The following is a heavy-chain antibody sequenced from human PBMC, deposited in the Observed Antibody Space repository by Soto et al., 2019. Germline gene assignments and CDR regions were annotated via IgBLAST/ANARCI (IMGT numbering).Heavy chain of an antibody. D-gene: IGHD6-13*01. Sequence: SETLSLTCSVSGGSISSSSYYWGWIRQPPGKGLEWIASIYYSGSTYFNSSLKSRVTISVDTSRNQLSLMVSSVTAADTAVYYCARHSSNYYSDFDNWGQGTLVTVSS. CDR2: IYYSGST. J-gene: IGHJ4*02. V-gene: IGHV4-39*01. CDR3: ARHSSNYYSDFDN. CDR1: GGSISSSSYY.